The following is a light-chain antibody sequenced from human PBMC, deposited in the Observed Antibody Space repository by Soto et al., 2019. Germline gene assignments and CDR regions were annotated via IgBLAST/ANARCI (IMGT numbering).Light chain of an antibody. CDR3: SSYTSSSTPAV. V-gene: IGLV2-14*01. J-gene: IGLJ1*01. Sequence: QSVVTQPASVSGSPGQSITISCTGNSSEVGGYNYVSWYQQHPGKAPKLMIYDVSNRPSGVSNRFSGSKSGNTASLTISGLQAEDEADYYCSSYTSSSTPAVFGTGTKVTVL. CDR1: SSEVGGYNY. CDR2: DVS.